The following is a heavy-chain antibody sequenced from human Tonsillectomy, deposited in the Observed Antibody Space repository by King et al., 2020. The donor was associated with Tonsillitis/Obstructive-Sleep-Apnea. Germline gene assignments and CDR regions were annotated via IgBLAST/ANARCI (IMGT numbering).Heavy chain of an antibody. V-gene: IGHV4-34*01. CDR3: AKLGPSFVVVRPYYMDV. CDR1: GGSFSGYY. D-gene: IGHD2-21*01. Sequence: QVQLQQWGAGLLKPSETLSLTCAVYGGSFSGYYWSWIRQPPGKGLEWIGEISHSGSTNFNPSLKSRVTISVDTSKNQFSLKLTSVTAADTAVYYCAKLGPSFVVVRPYYMDVWGKGTTVTVSS. CDR2: ISHSGST. J-gene: IGHJ6*03.